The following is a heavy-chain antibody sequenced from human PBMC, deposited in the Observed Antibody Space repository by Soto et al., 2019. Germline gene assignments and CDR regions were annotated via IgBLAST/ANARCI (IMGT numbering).Heavy chain of an antibody. CDR1: GGSIRNCSYY. D-gene: IGHD5-12*01. Sequence: SETLSLTCSVCGGSIRNCSYYCVWIRQPPGKGLGWIENFYFSVTTYCNPSLKSRVRIFVDTSKNRLSLNLSSVTAADTAVYYCAREKGYISGPKNFDYWGQGTLVTVSS. CDR3: AREKGYISGPKNFDY. CDR2: FYFSVTT. V-gene: IGHV4-39*02. J-gene: IGHJ4*02.